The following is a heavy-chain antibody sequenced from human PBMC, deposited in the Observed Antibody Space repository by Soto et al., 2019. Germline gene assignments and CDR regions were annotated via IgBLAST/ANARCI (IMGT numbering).Heavy chain of an antibody. D-gene: IGHD3-22*01. CDR1: GYTFTSYG. CDR3: ARDHMYYYDSSGYPPPHDY. CDR2: ISAYNGNT. V-gene: IGHV1-18*04. J-gene: IGHJ4*02. Sequence: ASVKVSCKASGYTFTSYGISWVRQAPGQGLEWMGWISAYNGNTNYAQKLQGRVTMTTDASTSTAYMELRSLRSDDTAVYYCARDHMYYYDSSGYPPPHDYWGQGTRVTVSS.